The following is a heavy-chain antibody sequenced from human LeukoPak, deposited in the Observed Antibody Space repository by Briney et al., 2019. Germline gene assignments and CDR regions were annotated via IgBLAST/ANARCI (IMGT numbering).Heavy chain of an antibody. D-gene: IGHD1/OR15-1a*01. CDR3: ARGIWNRGSYGPYYFDH. V-gene: IGHV1-2*04. J-gene: IGHJ4*02. CDR2: INPNSGGT. CDR1: GYTFTGYY. Sequence: ASVKVSCKASGYTFTGYYMHWVRQAPGQGLEWMGWINPNSGGTNYAQKFQGWVTMTRDTSISTAYMELSRLRSDDTAVYYCARGIWNRGSYGPYYFDHWGQGTLVTVSS.